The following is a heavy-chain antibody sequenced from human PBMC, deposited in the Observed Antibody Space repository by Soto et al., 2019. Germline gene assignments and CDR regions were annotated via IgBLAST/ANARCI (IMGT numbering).Heavy chain of an antibody. CDR3: ARQGGNYGDWYFDL. Sequence: SETLSLTCTVSGGSISSSSYYWGWIRQPPGKGLEWIGSIYYSGSTYYNPSLKSRVTISVDTSKNQFSLKLSSVTAADTAVYYCARQGGNYGDWYFDLWGRGTLVTVSS. D-gene: IGHD4-17*01. V-gene: IGHV4-39*01. CDR1: GGSISSSSYY. J-gene: IGHJ2*01. CDR2: IYYSGST.